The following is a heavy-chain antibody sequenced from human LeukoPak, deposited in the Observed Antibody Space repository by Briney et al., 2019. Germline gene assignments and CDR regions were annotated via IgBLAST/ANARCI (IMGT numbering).Heavy chain of an antibody. V-gene: IGHV3-23*01. D-gene: IGHD3-10*01. Sequence: PGGSLRLSCAASGFTFSSYGMHWVRQAPGKGLEYVSLISGSGDITYYAHSLKDRFTISRDNSKNTLYLQMHSLRAEDTAVYYCAARPGDLAVPFDYWGQGTLVTVSS. CDR1: GFTFSSYG. CDR2: ISGSGDIT. CDR3: AARPGDLAVPFDY. J-gene: IGHJ4*02.